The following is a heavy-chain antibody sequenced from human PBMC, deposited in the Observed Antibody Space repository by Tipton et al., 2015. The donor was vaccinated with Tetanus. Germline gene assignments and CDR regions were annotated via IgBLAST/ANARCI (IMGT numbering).Heavy chain of an antibody. D-gene: IGHD2-15*01. CDR2: IIPIFGTA. CDR1: GGTFSSYA. Sequence: QLVQSGAEVKKPGSSVKVSCKASGGTFSSYAISWVRQATGQGLEWMGGIIPIFGTANYAQKFQGRVTITADESTSTAYMELSSLRSEDAAVYYWARDGVVVVAATSYWYFDLWGRGTLVTVSS. J-gene: IGHJ2*01. V-gene: IGHV1-69*01. CDR3: ARDGVVVVAATSYWYFDL.